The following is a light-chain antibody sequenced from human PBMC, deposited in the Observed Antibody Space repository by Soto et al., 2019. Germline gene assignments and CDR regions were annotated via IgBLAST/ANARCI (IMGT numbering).Light chain of an antibody. V-gene: IGKV1-5*01. Sequence: DIQMTQSPSTLSASVGDRVTITCRASQNVVTWLAWYQLKPGKAPKLLIYDASILESGVPSRFSGSGSGTEFSLTISSLQPDDFATYYCQQYNSYSPWTFGQGTKVEIK. CDR2: DAS. CDR1: QNVVTW. CDR3: QQYNSYSPWT. J-gene: IGKJ1*01.